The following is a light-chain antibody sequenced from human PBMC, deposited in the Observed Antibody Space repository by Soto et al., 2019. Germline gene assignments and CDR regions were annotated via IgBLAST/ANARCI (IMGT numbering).Light chain of an antibody. CDR3: LQHNSYPRT. Sequence: ETVMTQSPATLSVSPGERATLSCRASQSISSNLAWYQQKPGQPPRLXIYGALNRAAGIPARFSGSGSGTDFTLTISSLQPEDFATYYCLQHNSYPRTLGQGTKV. V-gene: IGKV3D-15*01. CDR1: QSISSN. CDR2: GAL. J-gene: IGKJ1*01.